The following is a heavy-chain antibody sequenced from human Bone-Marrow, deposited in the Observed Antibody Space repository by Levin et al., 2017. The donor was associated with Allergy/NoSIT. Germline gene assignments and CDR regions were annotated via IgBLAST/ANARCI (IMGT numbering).Heavy chain of an antibody. CDR1: GFNLDNSW. CDR3: ARDMTPTL. CDR2: IRQDGNEV. Sequence: GESLKISCAASGFNLDNSWMTWVRQAPGKGLEWVAAIRQDGNEVYYVASVRGRFTISRDNVKNSLFLEMDSLRVDDTAVYFCARDMTPTLWGQGTRVTVSS. D-gene: IGHD2-15*01. V-gene: IGHV3-7*03. J-gene: IGHJ1*01.